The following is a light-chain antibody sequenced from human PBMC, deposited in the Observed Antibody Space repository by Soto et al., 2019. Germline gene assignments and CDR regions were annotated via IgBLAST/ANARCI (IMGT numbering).Light chain of an antibody. CDR1: QDIGNY. CDR3: QKYNSAPRT. V-gene: IGKV1-27*01. CDR2: AAS. Sequence: DIQMTQSPSSLSASVGDRVTITCRASQDIGNYLAWYQQKAGRVPNLLIYAASILQSVVPSRFSGSRSGTDFTLTISSLQPEDIATYYCQKYNSAPRTFGQGTKVEIK. J-gene: IGKJ1*01.